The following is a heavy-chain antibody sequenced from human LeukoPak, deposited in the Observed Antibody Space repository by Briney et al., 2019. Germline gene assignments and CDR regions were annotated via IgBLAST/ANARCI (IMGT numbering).Heavy chain of an antibody. D-gene: IGHD1-1*01. CDR2: INHSGST. J-gene: IGHJ6*03. Sequence: KSSETLSLTCTVSGGSISSSSYYWGWIRQPPGKGLEWIGEINHSGSTNYNPSLKSRVTISVDTSKNQFSLKLSSVTAADTAVYYCARGRGGTTWGNYYYYYMDVWGKGTTVTVSS. CDR1: GGSISSSSYY. CDR3: ARGRGGTTWGNYYYYYMDV. V-gene: IGHV4-39*07.